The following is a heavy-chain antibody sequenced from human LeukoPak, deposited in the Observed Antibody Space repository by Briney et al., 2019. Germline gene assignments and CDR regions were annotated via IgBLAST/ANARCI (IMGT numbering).Heavy chain of an antibody. Sequence: PGGSLRLSCAASGFTVSRNYMIWVRQAPGKGLEWVGFIRSKAYGGTTEYAASVKGRFTISGDDSKSIAYLQMNSLKTEDTAVYYCTRDRSPLDAFDIWGQGTMVTVSS. CDR1: GFTVSRNY. CDR2: IRSKAYGGTT. J-gene: IGHJ3*02. V-gene: IGHV3-49*04. CDR3: TRDRSPLDAFDI.